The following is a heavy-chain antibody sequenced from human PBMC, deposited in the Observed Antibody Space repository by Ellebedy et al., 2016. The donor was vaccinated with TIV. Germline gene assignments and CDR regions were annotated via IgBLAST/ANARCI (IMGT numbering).Heavy chain of an antibody. Sequence: GSLRLSXSVSGDSISSNNWWGWVRQPPGKGLEWFGEIYHSGNTAYNPSLKSRVTISVDKSKNQFSLRLNAVTAADTATYYCARVATVTRLDYWGHGSLVTVSS. D-gene: IGHD4-17*01. V-gene: IGHV4-4*02. J-gene: IGHJ4*01. CDR3: ARVATVTRLDY. CDR1: GDSISSNNW. CDR2: IYHSGNT.